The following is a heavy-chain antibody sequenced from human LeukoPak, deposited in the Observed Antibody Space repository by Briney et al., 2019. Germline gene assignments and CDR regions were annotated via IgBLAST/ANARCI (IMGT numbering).Heavy chain of an antibody. CDR3: AKSWQYNLFDS. CDR2: ISGSGGTS. J-gene: IGHJ5*01. D-gene: IGHD5-12*01. Sequence: AGGSLRLSCVASGFTFSGYAMSWVRQAPGKGPEWVSDISGSGGTSYYAESVKGRFTISRDNSKNTLYLQMNSLRAEDTALYYCAKSWQYNLFDSWGQGTLVTVSS. CDR1: GFTFSGYA. V-gene: IGHV3-23*01.